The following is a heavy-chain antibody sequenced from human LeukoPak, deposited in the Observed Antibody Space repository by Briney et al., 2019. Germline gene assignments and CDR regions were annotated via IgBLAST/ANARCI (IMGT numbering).Heavy chain of an antibody. Sequence: SGPTLVKPTQTLTLTCTFSGFSLSTSGVGVGWVRQPPSKALEWLALIYWDDDKRYSPSLKSRLTITKDTSKNQVVLTMANVGPVDTATYYCAHSNTVTTYLDYWGQGTLVTVSS. D-gene: IGHD4-17*01. CDR1: GFSLSTSGVG. CDR3: AHSNTVTTYLDY. CDR2: IYWDDDK. J-gene: IGHJ4*02. V-gene: IGHV2-5*02.